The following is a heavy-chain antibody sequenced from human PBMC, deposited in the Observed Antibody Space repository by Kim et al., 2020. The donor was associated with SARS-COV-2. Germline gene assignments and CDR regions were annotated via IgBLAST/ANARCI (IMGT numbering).Heavy chain of an antibody. V-gene: IGHV3-72*01. CDR3: TRGGTSTSHYYNPMDV. CDR1: GFTFSDHY. J-gene: IGHJ6*02. Sequence: GGSLRLSCVASGFTFSDHYMDWVRQAPGKGLEWVGRGRNRANSYTTEFAASVKGRFTISRDDSQNSLFLQMTSLTTEDTAVYYCTRGGTSTSHYYNPMDVWGLGTTVTFSS. CDR2: GRNRANSYTT.